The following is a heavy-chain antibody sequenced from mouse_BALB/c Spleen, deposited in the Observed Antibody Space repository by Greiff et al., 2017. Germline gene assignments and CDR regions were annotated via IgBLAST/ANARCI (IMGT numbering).Heavy chain of an antibody. V-gene: IGHV5-6*01. Sequence: EVQLVESGGDLVKPGGSLKLSCAASGFTFSSYGMSWVRQTPDKRLEWVATISSGGSYTYYPDSVKGRFTISRDNAKNTLYLQMSSLKSEDTAMYYYARQGNFDYWGQGTTLTVSS. CDR2: ISSGGSYT. CDR3: ARQGNFDY. CDR1: GFTFSSYG. J-gene: IGHJ2*01.